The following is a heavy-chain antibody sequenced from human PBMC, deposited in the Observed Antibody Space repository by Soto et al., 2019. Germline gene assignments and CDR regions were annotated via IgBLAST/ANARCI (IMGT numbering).Heavy chain of an antibody. V-gene: IGHV1-46*01. CDR2: INPSDGST. J-gene: IGHJ6*01. D-gene: IGHD3-10*01. Sequence: ASVKVSCKASGYTFTSYYMHWVRQAPGQGLEWMGIINPSDGSTVYAQKFQGRVTMTRDTSTSTVSMELSSLRYEDTAVYYCAREKGDTGRRYYHRMDVWGQGTTVTIS. CDR1: GYTFTSYY. CDR3: AREKGDTGRRYYHRMDV.